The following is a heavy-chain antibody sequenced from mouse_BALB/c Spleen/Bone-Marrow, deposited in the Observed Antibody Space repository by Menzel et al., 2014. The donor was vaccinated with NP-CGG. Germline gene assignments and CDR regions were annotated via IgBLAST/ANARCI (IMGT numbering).Heavy chain of an antibody. CDR2: IDPANGNT. CDR1: GFNIKDTF. J-gene: IGHJ2*01. CDR3: ASYVYGYYFDY. V-gene: IGHV14-3*02. D-gene: IGHD2-2*01. Sequence: VQLQQSGAELVKPGASVKLSCTASGFNIKDTFMHWVKQRLEQGLEGIGGIDPANGNTKYDPRFQGKATITADTSSNTAYLQLSSLTSEDTAVYYCASYVYGYYFDYWGQGTTLTVSS.